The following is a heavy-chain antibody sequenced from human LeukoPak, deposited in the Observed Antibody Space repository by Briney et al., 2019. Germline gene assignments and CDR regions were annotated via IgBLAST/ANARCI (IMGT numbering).Heavy chain of an antibody. V-gene: IGHV3-30*18. J-gene: IGHJ4*02. CDR2: ISYDGSNK. D-gene: IGHD3-10*01. CDR1: GFTFSSYS. Sequence: GGSLRLSCAASGFTFSSYSMSWVRQAPGKGLEWVAVISYDGSNKYYADSVKGRFTISRDNSKNTLYLQMNSLRAEDTAVYYCAKDGTLIWFGDDYYFDYWGQGTLVTVSS. CDR3: AKDGTLIWFGDDYYFDY.